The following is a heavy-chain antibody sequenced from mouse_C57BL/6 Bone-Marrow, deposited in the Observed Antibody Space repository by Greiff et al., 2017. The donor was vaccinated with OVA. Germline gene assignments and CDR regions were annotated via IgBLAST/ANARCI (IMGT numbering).Heavy chain of an antibody. V-gene: IGHV14-4*01. CDR3: TTLYGNYGWFAY. J-gene: IGHJ3*01. D-gene: IGHD2-1*01. CDR1: GFNIKDDY. CDR2: IDPENGDT. Sequence: EVQLQQSGAELVRPGASVKLSCTASGFNIKDDYMNWVQQRPEQGLAWIGWIDPENGDTEYASQFQGKATITADTSSNTAYLQLSSLTSEDTAVYYFTTLYGNYGWFAYWGQGTLVTVSA.